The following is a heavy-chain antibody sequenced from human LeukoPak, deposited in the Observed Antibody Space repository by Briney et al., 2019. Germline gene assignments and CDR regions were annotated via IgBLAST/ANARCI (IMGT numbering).Heavy chain of an antibody. J-gene: IGHJ4*02. CDR2: ISWNSGSI. Sequence: GGSLRLSCAASGFTFDDYAMHWVRQAPGKGLEWVSGISWNSGSIGYADSVKGRFTISRDNAKNSLYLQMSSLRAEDMALYYCAKAGDGYNYIDYWGQGTLVTVSS. CDR3: AKAGDGYNYIDY. D-gene: IGHD5-24*01. V-gene: IGHV3-9*03. CDR1: GFTFDDYA.